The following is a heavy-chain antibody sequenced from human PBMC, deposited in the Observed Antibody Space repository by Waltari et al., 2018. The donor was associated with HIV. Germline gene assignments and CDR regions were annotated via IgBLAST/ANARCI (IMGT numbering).Heavy chain of an antibody. V-gene: IGHV3-30*18. D-gene: IGHD6-19*01. CDR2: ISYYGDNK. J-gene: IGHJ4*02. CDR1: RFTLPSYA. CDR3: AKGASGWSPGY. Sequence: QVQLVESGGGVVQPGRSLRFSCPGSRFTLPSYAMHWVRQAPGKGLEWVAVISYYGDNKYYADSVKGRFTISRDNSKNTLYLQMNSLRAEDTAVYYCAKGASGWSPGYWGQGTLVTVSS.